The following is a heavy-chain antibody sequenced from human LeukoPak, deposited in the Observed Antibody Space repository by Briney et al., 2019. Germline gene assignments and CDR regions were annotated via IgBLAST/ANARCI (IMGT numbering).Heavy chain of an antibody. CDR3: ARVGRLRALYYYYYGMDV. J-gene: IGHJ6*02. D-gene: IGHD4-17*01. CDR2: INHSGST. V-gene: IGHV4-34*01. Sequence: SETLSLTCAVYGGSFSGYYWSWIRQPPGKGLEWIGEINHSGSTNYNPSLKSRVTISVDTSKNQFSLKLSSVTAADTAVYYCARVGRLRALYYYYYGMDVWGQGTTVTVSS. CDR1: GGSFSGYY.